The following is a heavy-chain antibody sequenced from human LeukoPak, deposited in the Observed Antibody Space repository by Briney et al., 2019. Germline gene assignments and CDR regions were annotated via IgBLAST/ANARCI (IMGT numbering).Heavy chain of an antibody. J-gene: IGHJ4*02. V-gene: IGHV3-7*01. Sequence: PGGSLRLSCVDSGFTFSNYWMSWVRQAPGKGLEWVANMNQDGSEKYYVDSVKGRFTISRDNAKNSLYLQMNSPRAEDTAVYYCARESHATFADWGQGTLVIVSS. D-gene: IGHD1-26*01. CDR2: MNQDGSEK. CDR3: ARESHATFAD. CDR1: GFTFSNYW.